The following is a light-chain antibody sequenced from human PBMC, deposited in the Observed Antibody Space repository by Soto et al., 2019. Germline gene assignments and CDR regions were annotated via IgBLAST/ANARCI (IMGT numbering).Light chain of an antibody. CDR3: SSYTSSSLYV. J-gene: IGLJ1*01. CDR1: SSDVGDYNS. V-gene: IGLV2-14*01. Sequence: QSALTQPASVSGSPGQSITISCTGTSSDVGDYNSVSWYQQHPGTAPKLMIFEVSSRPSGVSNRFSGSKSGNTASLTISGLQTEDEADYYCSSYTSSSLYVFGTGTKLTVL. CDR2: EVS.